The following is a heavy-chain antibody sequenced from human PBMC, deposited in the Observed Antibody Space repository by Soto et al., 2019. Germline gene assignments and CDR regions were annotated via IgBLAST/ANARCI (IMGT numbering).Heavy chain of an antibody. CDR3: ARTYGRNFDY. J-gene: IGHJ4*02. V-gene: IGHV4-59*01. CDR2: IYYSGST. D-gene: IGHD3-10*01. CDR1: GGSISSYY. Sequence: QVQLQASGPGLVKPSETLSLTCTVSGGSISSYYWSWIRQPPGKGLEWIGYIYYSGSTNYNPSLKSRVTISVDTSKNRFSLKLSSVTAADTALYYCARTYGRNFDYWGQGTLVTVSS.